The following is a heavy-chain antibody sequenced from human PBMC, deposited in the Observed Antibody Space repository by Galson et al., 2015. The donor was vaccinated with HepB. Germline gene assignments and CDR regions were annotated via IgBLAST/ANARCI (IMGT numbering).Heavy chain of an antibody. V-gene: IGHV3-30*18. D-gene: IGHD1-26*01. CDR3: AKDRWELGGYYYGMDV. Sequence: SLRLSCAASGFTFSSYGMHWVPQAPGKGLEWVAVISYDGSNKYYADSVKGRFTISRDNSKNTLYLQMNSLRAEDTAVYYCAKDRWELGGYYYGMDVWGQGTTVTVSS. CDR2: ISYDGSNK. J-gene: IGHJ6*02. CDR1: GFTFSSYG.